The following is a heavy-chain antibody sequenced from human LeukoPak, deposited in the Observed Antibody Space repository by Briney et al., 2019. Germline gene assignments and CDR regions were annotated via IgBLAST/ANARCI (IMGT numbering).Heavy chain of an antibody. V-gene: IGHV3-30-3*01. J-gene: IGHJ4*02. Sequence: PGRSLRLSCAASGFTFSSYAMHWVRQAPGKGLEWVAVISYDGSNKYYADSVKGRFTISRDNSKNTLYLQMNSLRAEDTAVYYCLGFHRLFDYWGQGTLVTVSS. CDR3: LGFHRLFDY. CDR1: GFTFSSYA. CDR2: ISYDGSNK. D-gene: IGHD2-15*01.